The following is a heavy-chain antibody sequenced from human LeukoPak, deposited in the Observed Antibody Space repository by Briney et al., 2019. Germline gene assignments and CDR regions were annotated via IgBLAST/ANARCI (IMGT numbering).Heavy chain of an antibody. J-gene: IGHJ4*02. CDR3: AKANRYSGSPGYFDY. CDR1: GFTFSSYA. D-gene: IGHD1-26*01. Sequence: GGSLRLSCAASGFTFSSYAMSWVRQAPGKGLEWVSAISGSGGSTYYADSVKGRFTISRDNSKNTLYLQMNSLRAEDTAVYYCAKANRYSGSPGYFDYWGQGTLVTVSS. V-gene: IGHV3-23*01. CDR2: ISGSGGST.